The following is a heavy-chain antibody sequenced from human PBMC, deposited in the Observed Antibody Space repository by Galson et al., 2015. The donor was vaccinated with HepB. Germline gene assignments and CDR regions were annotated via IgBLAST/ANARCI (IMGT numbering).Heavy chain of an antibody. CDR1: RFTFSRYW. V-gene: IGHV3-7*01. J-gene: IGHJ4*02. CDR3: ARVDTSSSEYYFDY. Sequence: SLRLSCAASRFTFSRYWMSWVRQASGKGLEWVANIKQDGSEKYYVDSVKGRFIISRDNANNSLYLQMNSLRAEDTAMYYCARVDTSSSEYYFDYWGQGTLVTVSS. CDR2: IKQDGSEK. D-gene: IGHD6-6*01.